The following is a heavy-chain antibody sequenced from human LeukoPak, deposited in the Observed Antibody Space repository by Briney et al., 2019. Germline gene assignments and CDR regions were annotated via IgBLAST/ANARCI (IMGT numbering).Heavy chain of an antibody. CDR3: ARERQLERLAFGKEGSAFDY. Sequence: GGSLRLSCAASGITFNSYTMNWVRQAPGKGLEWVSSISSSSSYIYYAASVKGRFTISRENAKNSLYLQMNRLRAEDTAVYYCARERQLERLAFGKEGSAFDYWGQGTLVTVSS. V-gene: IGHV3-21*01. D-gene: IGHD1-1*01. CDR1: GITFNSYT. J-gene: IGHJ4*02. CDR2: ISSSSSYI.